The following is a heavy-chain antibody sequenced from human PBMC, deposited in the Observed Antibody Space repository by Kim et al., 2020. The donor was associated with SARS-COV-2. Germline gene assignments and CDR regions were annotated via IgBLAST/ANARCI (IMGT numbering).Heavy chain of an antibody. D-gene: IGHD5-12*01. CDR3: VKDSSGGYDYVWWYYFDY. J-gene: IGHJ4*02. V-gene: IGHV3-64D*09. Sequence: GGSLRLSCSASGFTFSSYAMHWVRQAPGKGLEYVSAISSNGGSTYYADSVKGRFTISRDNSKNTLYLQMSSLRAEDTAVYYCVKDSSGGYDYVWWYYFDYWGQGTLVTVSS. CDR2: ISSNGGST. CDR1: GFTFSSYA.